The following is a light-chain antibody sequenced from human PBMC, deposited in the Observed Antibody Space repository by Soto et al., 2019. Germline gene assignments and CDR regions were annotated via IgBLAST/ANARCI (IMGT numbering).Light chain of an antibody. V-gene: IGKV3-11*01. CDR3: QHSNNRPFS. CDR1: QSVSNY. J-gene: IGKJ3*01. CDR2: DAS. Sequence: EIVLTQSPATLSLSPGXRATLSCRASQSVSNYLAWNQQRPGQAPRLLIYDASNRATGIPARFSGSGSGTDFTLTISGLEPEDFAIYYCQHSNNRPFSFCPGTKVDIK.